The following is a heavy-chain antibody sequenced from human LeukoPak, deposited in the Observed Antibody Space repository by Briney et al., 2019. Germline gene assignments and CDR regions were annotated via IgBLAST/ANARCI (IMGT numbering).Heavy chain of an antibody. CDR1: GYTFTSYG. CDR2: ISAYNGNT. Sequence: ASVKVSCKASGYTFTSYGISWVRQAPGQGLEWMGWISAYNGNTNYAQKLQGRVTMTTDTSTSTAYMELRSLRSDDTAVYYCARDLIRFYSGCYYGYWGQGTLVTVSS. V-gene: IGHV1-18*01. D-gene: IGHD1-26*01. CDR3: ARDLIRFYSGCYYGY. J-gene: IGHJ4*02.